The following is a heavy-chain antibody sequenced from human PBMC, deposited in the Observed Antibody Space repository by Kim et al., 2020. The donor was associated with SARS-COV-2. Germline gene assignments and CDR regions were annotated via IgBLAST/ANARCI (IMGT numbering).Heavy chain of an antibody. CDR3: ARNGALWSEYYFDY. J-gene: IGHJ4*02. D-gene: IGHD3-16*01. V-gene: IGHV4-34*01. Sequence: NPSLKSRVTISVDTSKNQFSLKLSSVTAADTAVYYCARNGALWSEYYFDYWGQGTLVTVSS.